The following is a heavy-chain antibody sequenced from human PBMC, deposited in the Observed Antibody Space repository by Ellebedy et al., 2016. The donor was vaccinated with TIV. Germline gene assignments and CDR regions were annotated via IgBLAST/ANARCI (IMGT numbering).Heavy chain of an antibody. Sequence: PGGSLRLSCAASGFTVSDNHMSWVRQAPGKGLEWLSVIYSSGVTYYGGSVKGRFTISRDTSKNILYLHMNSRRAEDTAVYYCARDLVVWGQGTAVTVSS. V-gene: IGHV3-53*01. D-gene: IGHD2-21*01. CDR1: GFTVSDNH. CDR3: ARDLVV. CDR2: IYSSGVT. J-gene: IGHJ6*02.